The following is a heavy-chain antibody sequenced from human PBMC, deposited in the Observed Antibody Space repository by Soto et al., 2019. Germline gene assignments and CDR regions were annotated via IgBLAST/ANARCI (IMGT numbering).Heavy chain of an antibody. Sequence: SETLSLTCTVSGGSISIISYYRGFIRQPPWTGLEWIGNIYYSVSTYYNPSLKSRVTISVDTSKNQFSLKLSSVTAADTAVYYCARHKFHDFWSGYYHHPVDYWGKGTLVTVSS. CDR2: IYYSVST. V-gene: IGHV4-39*01. CDR1: GGSISIISYY. J-gene: IGHJ4*02. CDR3: ARHKFHDFWSGYYHHPVDY. D-gene: IGHD3-3*01.